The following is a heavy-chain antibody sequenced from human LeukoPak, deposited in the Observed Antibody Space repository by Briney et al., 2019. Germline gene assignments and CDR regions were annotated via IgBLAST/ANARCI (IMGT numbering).Heavy chain of an antibody. D-gene: IGHD6-13*01. CDR3: ASMSSSFFDY. CDR2: INPNSGGT. J-gene: IGHJ4*02. V-gene: IGHV1-2*02. CDR1: GYTFTSYG. Sequence: ASVKVSCKASGYTFTSYGISWVRQAPGQGLEWKGWINPNSGGTNYAQKFQGRVTMTRDTSISTAYMELSRLRSDDTAVYCCASMSSSFFDYWGQGTLVTVSS.